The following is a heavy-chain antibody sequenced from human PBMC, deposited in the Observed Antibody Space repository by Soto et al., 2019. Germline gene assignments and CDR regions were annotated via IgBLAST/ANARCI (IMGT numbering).Heavy chain of an antibody. J-gene: IGHJ4*02. D-gene: IGHD3-22*01. CDR3: ARGRNSVQEFHHYYDSSGYYQN. CDR2: ISAYNGNT. V-gene: IGHV1-18*04. Sequence: ASVKVSCKASGYTFTSYGISWVRQAPGQGLEWMGWISAYNGNTNYAQKLQGRVTMTTDTSTSTAYMELRSLRTDDTAVYYCARGRNSVQEFHHYYDSSGYYQNWGQGTLVTVSS. CDR1: GYTFTSYG.